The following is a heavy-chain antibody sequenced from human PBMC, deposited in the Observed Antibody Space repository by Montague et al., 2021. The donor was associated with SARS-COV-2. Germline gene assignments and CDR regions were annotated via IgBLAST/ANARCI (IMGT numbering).Heavy chain of an antibody. Sequence: SLRLSCAASGFPFSTFWMTWVRQPPGKGLEWVAPITQDGSEKYNVDSVKGRFTISRDNAKKSLSPQMNSLRAEDTAVYYCARDRYYQYWSGYYPPDYWGQGTLVTVSS. D-gene: IGHD3-3*01. CDR1: GFPFSTFW. V-gene: IGHV3-7*03. CDR2: ITQDGSEK. J-gene: IGHJ4*02. CDR3: ARDRYYQYWSGYYPPDY.